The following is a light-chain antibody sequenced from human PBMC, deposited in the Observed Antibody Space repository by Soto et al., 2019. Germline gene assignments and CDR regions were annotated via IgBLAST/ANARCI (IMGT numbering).Light chain of an antibody. CDR3: GTWDSSLSANWV. CDR1: SSNIGSNY. J-gene: IGLJ3*02. Sequence: QSVLTQPPSVSAAPGQKVTISCSGSSSNIGSNYVSWYQQLPGTAPKLLIYDNNKRPPGIPDRFSGSKSGTSATLGITGLQTGDEADYYCGTWDSSLSANWVFGGGTKLTVL. CDR2: DNN. V-gene: IGLV1-51*01.